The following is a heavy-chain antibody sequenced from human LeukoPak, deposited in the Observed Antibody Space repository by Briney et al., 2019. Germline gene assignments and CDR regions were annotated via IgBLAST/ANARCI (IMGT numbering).Heavy chain of an antibody. CDR3: ARGVVIAPQTFDY. V-gene: IGHV4-39*07. CDR2: IYNSGST. Sequence: SETLSLTCTVSGGAISSVNYYWAWLRQPPGKGLEWIGNIYNSGSTRYKPSLESRVTVSLDTSRNQFSLKLSSVTAADTAVYYCARGVVIAPQTFDYWGQGTLVTVSS. CDR1: GGAISSVNYY. J-gene: IGHJ4*02. D-gene: IGHD2-21*01.